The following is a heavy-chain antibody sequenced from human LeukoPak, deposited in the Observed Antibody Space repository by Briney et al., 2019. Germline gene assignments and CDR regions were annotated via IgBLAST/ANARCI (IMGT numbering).Heavy chain of an antibody. V-gene: IGHV4-39*01. D-gene: IGHD3-22*01. CDR3: ARRAKYYYDSSGYQN. J-gene: IGHJ4*02. CDR2: IYYSGST. Sequence: SETLSLTCTVSGGSISSSSYYWGWIRQRPGKGLEWIGSIYYSGSTYYNPSLKSRVTISVDTSKNQFSLKLSSVTAADTAVYYCARRAKYYYDSSGYQNCGQGTLVTVSS. CDR1: GGSISSSSYY.